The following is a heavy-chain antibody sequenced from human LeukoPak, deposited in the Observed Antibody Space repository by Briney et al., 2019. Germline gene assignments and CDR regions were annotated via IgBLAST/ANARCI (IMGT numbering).Heavy chain of an antibody. J-gene: IGHJ5*02. CDR1: GGSISSGSYY. CDR3: ARDLSDGFWSGYYFNWFDP. V-gene: IGHV4-61*02. Sequence: SQTLSLTCTVSGGSISSGSYYWRWIRQPAGKGLEWIGRIYTSGSTNYNPSLKSRVTISVDTSKNQFSLKLSSVTAADTAVYYCARDLSDGFWSGYYFNWFDPWGQGTLVTVSS. CDR2: IYTSGST. D-gene: IGHD3-3*01.